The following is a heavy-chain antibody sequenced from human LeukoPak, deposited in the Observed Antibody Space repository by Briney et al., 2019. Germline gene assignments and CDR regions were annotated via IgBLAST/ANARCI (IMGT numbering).Heavy chain of an antibody. CDR3: AKARRGYNYAYFDS. CDR1: GFTFSSYA. D-gene: IGHD5-24*01. CDR2: ISGSGGST. Sequence: GGSLRLSCAASGFTFSSYAMNWVRQAPGKGLEWVSAISGSGGSTYYADSVKGRFTISRDNSKNTLYLQMNSLRAEDTAVYYCAKARRGYNYAYFDSWGQGTLVTVSS. J-gene: IGHJ4*02. V-gene: IGHV3-23*01.